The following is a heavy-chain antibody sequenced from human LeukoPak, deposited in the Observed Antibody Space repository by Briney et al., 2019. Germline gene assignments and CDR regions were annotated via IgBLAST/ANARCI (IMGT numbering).Heavy chain of an antibody. CDR1: GFTFSDYY. CDR2: IGTSGSPT. V-gene: IGHV3-11*04. J-gene: IGHJ4*02. CDR3: ARAVHARDY. D-gene: IGHD3-10*01. Sequence: PGGSLGLSCAASGFTFSDYYMSWIRQAPGKGLEWVSYIGTSGSPTFYADSVKGRFTISRDNTKNSLYLQMNSLRAEDTAVYYCARAVHARDYWGQGTLVTVSS.